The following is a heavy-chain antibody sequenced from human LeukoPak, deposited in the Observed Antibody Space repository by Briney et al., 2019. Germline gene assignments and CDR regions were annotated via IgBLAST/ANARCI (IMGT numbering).Heavy chain of an antibody. CDR2: INPSGGT. CDR3: ARGNSRDRLAN. Sequence: SETLSLTCAVSGGSFSGYYWNWIRQPPGKGLEWIGEINPSGGTNYSPSLKSRVTISVNTSKNQFSLKVTPVTAADTAVYYCARGNSRDRLANWGRGTLVTVSS. J-gene: IGHJ4*02. CDR1: GGSFSGYY. D-gene: IGHD3-16*01. V-gene: IGHV4-34*01.